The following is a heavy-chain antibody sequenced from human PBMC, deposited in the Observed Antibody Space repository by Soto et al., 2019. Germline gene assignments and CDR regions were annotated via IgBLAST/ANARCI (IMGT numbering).Heavy chain of an antibody. Sequence: SETLSLTCTVSGGSISSYHWSWIRQTPGKGLEWIGYIYYSGSTYYNPSLKSRVTISIDTSKNQFSLKLSSVTAADTAVYYCARENYDSIGWLDHWGQGTLVTVSS. V-gene: IGHV4-59*06. D-gene: IGHD3-22*01. CDR2: IYYSGST. CDR3: ARENYDSIGWLDH. CDR1: GGSISSYH. J-gene: IGHJ4*02.